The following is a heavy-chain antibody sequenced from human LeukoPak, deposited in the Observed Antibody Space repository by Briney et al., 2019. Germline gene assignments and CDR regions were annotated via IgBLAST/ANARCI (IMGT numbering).Heavy chain of an antibody. Sequence: SVKVSCKASGGTFSSYAISWVRQAPGQGLEWMGGIIPIFGTANYAQKFQGRVTITADESTSTAYMERSSLRSEDTAVYYCARNPRHPIAAAGPRWAFDIWGQGTRVTVSS. CDR3: ARNPRHPIAAAGPRWAFDI. D-gene: IGHD6-13*01. V-gene: IGHV1-69*01. CDR2: IIPIFGTA. J-gene: IGHJ3*02. CDR1: GGTFSSYA.